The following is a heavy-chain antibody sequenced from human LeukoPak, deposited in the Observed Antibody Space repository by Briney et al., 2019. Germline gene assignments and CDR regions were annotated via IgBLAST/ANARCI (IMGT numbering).Heavy chain of an antibody. J-gene: IGHJ4*02. CDR3: ARAARGSYSVY. D-gene: IGHD1-26*01. V-gene: IGHV3-33*01. Sequence: GGSLRLSCAASGFTFSSYGMHWVRQAPGKGLEWVAVIWYDGSNKYYADSVKGRFTISRDNSKNTLYLQMNSLRAEDTAVYYCARAARGSYSVYWGQGTLVTVSS. CDR1: GFTFSSYG. CDR2: IWYDGSNK.